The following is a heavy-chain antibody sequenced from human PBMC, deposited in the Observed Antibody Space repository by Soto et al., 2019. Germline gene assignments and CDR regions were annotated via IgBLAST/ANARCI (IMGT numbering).Heavy chain of an antibody. D-gene: IGHD1-26*01. CDR1: GFTFSSYW. V-gene: IGHV3-74*01. J-gene: IGHJ4*02. CDR3: ARTAWELGPDNDY. CDR2: IDNAGTSS. Sequence: PGGSLRLSCAASGFTFSSYWMHWVRQSPGEGLVWVSHIDNAGTSSSYADSVKGRFTVSRDNAKNTLYLQMNSLRAEDTAVYYCARTAWELGPDNDYWREVTLVTVSS.